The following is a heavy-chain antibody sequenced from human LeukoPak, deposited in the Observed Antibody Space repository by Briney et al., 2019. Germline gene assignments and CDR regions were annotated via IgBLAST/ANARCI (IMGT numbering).Heavy chain of an antibody. Sequence: SGPTLVKPTQTLTLTCTFSGFSLSTRGVGVGWIRQPPGKALEWLALIYWDDDKRYSPSLKSRLTITKDTSKNQVVLTMTNMDPVDTATYYCAHMNYDFWSGYYRAIDYWGQGTLVTVSS. CDR3: AHMNYDFWSGYYRAIDY. CDR1: GFSLSTRGVG. J-gene: IGHJ4*02. CDR2: IYWDDDK. D-gene: IGHD3-3*01. V-gene: IGHV2-5*02.